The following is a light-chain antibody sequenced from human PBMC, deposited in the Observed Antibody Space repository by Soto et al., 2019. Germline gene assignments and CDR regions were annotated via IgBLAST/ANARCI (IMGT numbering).Light chain of an antibody. CDR2: AAS. J-gene: IGKJ5*01. Sequence: KPGKAPKLLIYAASSLLNGVSSRFSGSGSGTDFTLTISSLQPEDFATYYCQQSFSPPITFGQVARLEIK. V-gene: IGKV1-39*01. CDR3: QQSFSPPIT.